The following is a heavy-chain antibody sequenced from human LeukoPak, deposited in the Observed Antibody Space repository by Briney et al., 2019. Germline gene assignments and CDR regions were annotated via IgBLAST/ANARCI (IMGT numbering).Heavy chain of an antibody. V-gene: IGHV3-23*01. CDR3: AKMTTVPPGDAEGFDY. D-gene: IGHD4-17*01. J-gene: IGHJ4*02. CDR2: ISGSGGST. Sequence: GGSLRLSCAASGFTFSSYAMSWVRQAPGKGLEWVSAISGSGGSTYYADSVKGRFTISRDNSKNTLYLQMNSLGAEDTAVYYCAKMTTVPPGDAEGFDYWGQGTLVTVSS. CDR1: GFTFSSYA.